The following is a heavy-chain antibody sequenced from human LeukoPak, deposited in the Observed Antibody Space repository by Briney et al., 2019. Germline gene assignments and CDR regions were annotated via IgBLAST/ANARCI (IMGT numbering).Heavy chain of an antibody. CDR1: GGSTSSGDYY. CDR2: IYYSGST. D-gene: IGHD6-6*01. V-gene: IGHV4-30-4*01. Sequence: SQTLSLTCTVSGGSTSSGDYYWSWIRQPPGKGLEWIGYIYYSGSTYYNPSLKSRVTISVDTSKNQFSLKLSSVTAADTAVYYCARGELVDYYYGMDVWGQGTTVTVSS. CDR3: ARGELVDYYYGMDV. J-gene: IGHJ6*02.